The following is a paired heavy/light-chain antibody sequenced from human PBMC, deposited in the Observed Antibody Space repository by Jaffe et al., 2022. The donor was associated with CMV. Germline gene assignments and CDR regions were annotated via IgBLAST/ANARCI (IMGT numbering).Light chain of an antibody. CDR2: DAS. CDR3: QQRSNWPQLT. J-gene: IGKJ4*01. CDR1: QSVSSY. Sequence: EIVLTQSPATLSLSPGERATLSCRASQSVSSYLAWYQQKPGQAPRLLIYDASNRATGIPARFSGSGSGTDFTLTISSLEPEDFAVYYCQQRSNWPQLTFGGGTKVEIK. V-gene: IGKV3-11*01.
Heavy chain of an antibody. D-gene: IGHD2-15*01. V-gene: IGHV4-39*01. Sequence: QLQLQESGPGLVKPSETLSLTCTVSGGSISSSSYYWGWIRQPPGKGLEWIGSIYYSGSTYYNPSLKSRVTISVDTSKNQFSLKLSSVTAADTAVYYCAHFGVYCSGGSCSISTHWYFDLWGRGTLVTVSS. CDR2: IYYSGST. J-gene: IGHJ2*01. CDR3: AHFGVYCSGGSCSISTHWYFDL. CDR1: GGSISSSSYY.